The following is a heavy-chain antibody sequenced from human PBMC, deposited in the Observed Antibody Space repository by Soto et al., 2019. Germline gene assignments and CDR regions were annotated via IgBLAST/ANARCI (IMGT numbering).Heavy chain of an antibody. Sequence: QVQLVQSGAEVKKPGASVKVSCKASGYTFTGYYMHWVRQAPGQGLEWMGWINPNSGGTNYAQKFQGWVTMTRDTSISTAYMELSRLRSDDTAVYYCARGDGYNFGGADAFDIWGQGTMVTVSS. CDR2: INPNSGGT. D-gene: IGHD5-12*01. CDR3: ARGDGYNFGGADAFDI. J-gene: IGHJ3*02. V-gene: IGHV1-2*04. CDR1: GYTFTGYY.